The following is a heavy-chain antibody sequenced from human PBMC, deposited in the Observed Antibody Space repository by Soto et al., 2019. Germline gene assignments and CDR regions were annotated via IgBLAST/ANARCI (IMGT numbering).Heavy chain of an antibody. CDR2: INHSGST. D-gene: IGHD6-13*01. Sequence: SETLSLTCAVYGGSFSGYYWSWIRQPPGKGLEWIGEINHSGSTNYNPSLKSRVTISVETSKNQFSLKLSSVTAADTAVYYCARVGVSSSWYVYKPGRYYYYGMDVWGQGTTVTVSS. CDR3: ARVGVSSSWYVYKPGRYYYYGMDV. J-gene: IGHJ6*02. V-gene: IGHV4-34*01. CDR1: GGSFSGYY.